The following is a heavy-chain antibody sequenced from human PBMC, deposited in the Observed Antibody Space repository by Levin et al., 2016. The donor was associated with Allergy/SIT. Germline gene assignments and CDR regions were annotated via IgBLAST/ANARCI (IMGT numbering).Heavy chain of an antibody. V-gene: IGHV1-18*01. CDR2: ISTYNGNT. Sequence: ASVKVSCKASGDTFTSHGFSWVRQAPGQGLEWMGWISTYNGNTKYAQKLQGRVTMTTDTSTSTAYMELRSLTSGDTALYYCATAALTYCSKTSCYKWRFDPWGQGTLVTVSS. CDR3: ATAALTYCSKTSCYKWRFDP. CDR1: GDTFTSHG. J-gene: IGHJ5*02. D-gene: IGHD2-2*02.